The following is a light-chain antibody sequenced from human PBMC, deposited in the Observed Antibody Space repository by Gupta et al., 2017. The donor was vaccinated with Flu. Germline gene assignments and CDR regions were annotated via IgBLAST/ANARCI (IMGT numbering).Light chain of an antibody. CDR3: KQSVQNPET. V-gene: IGKV2-28*01. J-gene: IGKJ1*01. CDR2: LGS. Sequence: IAMTQSPLSLPVTPGEPASISCRSSQSLLHSNGYNYLDWYLQKPGQAPQLLIYLGSNRASGVPDRFSGSGSGTDFTLKISRVEAEDVGVYYCKQSVQNPETFGQGTKLEIK. CDR1: QSLLHSNGYNY.